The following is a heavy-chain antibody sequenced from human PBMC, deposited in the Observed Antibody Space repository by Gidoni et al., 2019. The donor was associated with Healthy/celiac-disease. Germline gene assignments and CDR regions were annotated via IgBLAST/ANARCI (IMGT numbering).Heavy chain of an antibody. CDR3: ARVYGSFMDV. D-gene: IGHD3-10*01. V-gene: IGHV3-7*03. CDR1: GFTFSSYW. J-gene: IGHJ6*03. Sequence: EVQLVESGGGLVQPGGSLRLSCAAPGFTFSSYWMSWVGQAPGKGLEWVANIKQDGSEKYYVDSVKGRFTISRDNAKNSLYLQMNSLRAEDTAVYYCARVYGSFMDVWGKGTTVTVSS. CDR2: IKQDGSEK.